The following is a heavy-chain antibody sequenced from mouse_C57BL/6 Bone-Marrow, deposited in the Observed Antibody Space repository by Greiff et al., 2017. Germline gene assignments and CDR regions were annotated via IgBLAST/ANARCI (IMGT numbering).Heavy chain of an antibody. CDR3: ARSRGLRGWFAY. V-gene: IGHV1-54*01. Sequence: LVESGAELVRPGTSVKVSCKASGYAFTNYLIEWVKQRPGQGLEWIGVINPGSGGTNYNEKFKGKATLTADKSSSTAYMQLSSLTSEDSAVYFCARSRGLRGWFAYWGQGTLVTVSA. CDR1: GYAFTNYL. CDR2: INPGSGGT. J-gene: IGHJ3*01. D-gene: IGHD1-1*01.